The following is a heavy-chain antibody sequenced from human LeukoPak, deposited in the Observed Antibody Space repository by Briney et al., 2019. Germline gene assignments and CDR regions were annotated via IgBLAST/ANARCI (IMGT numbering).Heavy chain of an antibody. J-gene: IGHJ4*02. CDR2: ISSSSSTI. D-gene: IGHD3-10*01. CDR1: GFTFSSYS. CDR3: ARDGSYGRRPNFDC. Sequence: PGGSLRLSCAASGFTFSSYSMNWVRQAPGKGLEWVSYISSSSSTIYYADSVKGRFTISRDNAKNSLYLQMNSLRAEDTAVYYCARDGSYGRRPNFDCWGQGTLVTVSS. V-gene: IGHV3-48*01.